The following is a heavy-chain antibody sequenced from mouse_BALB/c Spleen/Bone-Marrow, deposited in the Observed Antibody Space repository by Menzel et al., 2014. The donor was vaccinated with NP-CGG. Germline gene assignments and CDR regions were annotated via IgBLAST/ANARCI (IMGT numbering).Heavy chain of an antibody. CDR3: ARDVIFYGYDEDYCSMDY. V-gene: IGHV1-4*01. CDR1: GYTFTGYT. D-gene: IGHD2-2*01. Sequence: QVQLQQSGAELARPGASVKMSCEASGYTFTGYTMHWVKQRPGQGLEWIGYINPSSGYTNYNQKFKGRATLTADKSSSTAYMQLSSLTSEDSAVYYCARDVIFYGYDEDYCSMDYWGQGTSVTVSS. J-gene: IGHJ4*01. CDR2: INPSSGYT.